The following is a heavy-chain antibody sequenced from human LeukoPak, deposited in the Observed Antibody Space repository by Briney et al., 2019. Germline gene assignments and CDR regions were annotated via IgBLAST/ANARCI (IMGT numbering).Heavy chain of an antibody. V-gene: IGHV1-18*01. CDR2: ISDYSGNT. Sequence: ASVKVSCKASGYSLSSNGISWARQAPGQGLEWTGWISDYSGNTKYAQNFQDRVTLTTDRSTNTAYMELRSLRSDDTAVYYCAREGATDYYFDPWGQGTLVTVSS. CDR3: AREGATDYYFDP. CDR1: GYSLSSNG. J-gene: IGHJ4*02. D-gene: IGHD4-11*01.